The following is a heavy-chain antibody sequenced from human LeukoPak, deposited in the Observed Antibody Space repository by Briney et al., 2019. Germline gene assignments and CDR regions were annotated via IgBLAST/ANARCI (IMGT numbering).Heavy chain of an antibody. J-gene: IGHJ3*02. Sequence: SETLSLTCAVYGGPFSGYYWSWIRQPPGKGLEWIGEINHSGSTNYNPSLKSRVTISVDTSKNQFSLKLSSVTAADTAVYYCARGGDCSGGNCYSFAFDIWGQGTMVTVSS. CDR3: ARGGDCSGGNCYSFAFDI. CDR2: INHSGST. CDR1: GGPFSGYY. V-gene: IGHV4-34*01. D-gene: IGHD2-15*01.